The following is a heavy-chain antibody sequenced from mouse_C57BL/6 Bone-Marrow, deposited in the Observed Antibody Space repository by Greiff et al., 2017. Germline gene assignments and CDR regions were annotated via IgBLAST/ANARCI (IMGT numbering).Heavy chain of an antibody. D-gene: IGHD2-3*01. CDR1: GFTFSDYG. CDR2: ISSGSSTI. CDR3: ARIDDGYYGAWFAY. Sequence: EVKVVESGGGLVKPGGSLKLSCAASGFTFSDYGMHWVRQAPEKGLEWVAYISSGSSTIYYADTVKGRFTISRDNAKNTLFLQMTSLRSEDTAMYYCARIDDGYYGAWFAYWGQGTLVTVSA. J-gene: IGHJ3*01. V-gene: IGHV5-17*01.